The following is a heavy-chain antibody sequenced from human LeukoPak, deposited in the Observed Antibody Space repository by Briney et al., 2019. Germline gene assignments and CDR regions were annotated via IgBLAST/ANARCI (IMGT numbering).Heavy chain of an antibody. Sequence: GGSLRLSCAASXXTFXSXXMXWVXXAXXXXLXYVSAISSNGGTTHYGNSVKGRXTISRDNSKNTLYLQMGSLRAEXMAVYFXARXSGYGYYFDYWGQGTLVTVSS. V-gene: IGHV3-64*01. CDR1: XXTFXSXX. J-gene: IGHJ4*02. CDR2: ISSNGGTT. CDR3: ARXSGYGYYFDY. D-gene: IGHD3-22*01.